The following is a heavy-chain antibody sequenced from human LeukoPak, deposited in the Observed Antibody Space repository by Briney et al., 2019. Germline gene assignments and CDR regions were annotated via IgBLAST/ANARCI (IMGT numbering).Heavy chain of an antibody. D-gene: IGHD6-13*01. V-gene: IGHV3-23*01. CDR2: ISGSGGST. Sequence: PGGSLRLSCAASGFTFSNYAMSWVRQAPGKGLKWVSGISGSGGSTYYADSVKGRFTISRDNSKNTLYLQMNSLRAEDTAVYYCAKGSSSYYFAFDIWGQGTMVTVSS. J-gene: IGHJ3*02. CDR3: AKGSSSYYFAFDI. CDR1: GFTFSNYA.